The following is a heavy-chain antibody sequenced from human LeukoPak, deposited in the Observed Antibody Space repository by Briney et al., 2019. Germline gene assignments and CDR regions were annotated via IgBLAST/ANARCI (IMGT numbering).Heavy chain of an antibody. D-gene: IGHD2-15*01. CDR1: DYSISSGYF. Sequence: SETLSLTCTVSDYSISSGYFWGWIRQPPGEGLEWIGYIYYSGSTNYNPSLKSRVTISVDTSKNQFSLKLSSVTAADTAVYYCANTPGGSHAFDIWGQGTMVTVSS. J-gene: IGHJ3*02. CDR3: ANTPGGSHAFDI. CDR2: IYYSGST. V-gene: IGHV4-61*01.